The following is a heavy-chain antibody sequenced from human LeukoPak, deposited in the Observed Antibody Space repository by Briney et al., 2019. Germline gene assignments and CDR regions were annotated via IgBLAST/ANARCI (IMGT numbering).Heavy chain of an antibody. CDR2: IWYDGDNK. CDR3: ARSNAATGTDFDY. Sequence: PGGSLRLSCAASGFIFSSYGMHWVRQAPGKGLEWVAVIWYDGDNKYYADSVKGRFTISRDNSKNTLYLQMNSLRAEDTSVYYCARSNAATGTDFDYWGQGTLVTVSS. CDR1: GFIFSSYG. D-gene: IGHD6-13*01. V-gene: IGHV3-33*01. J-gene: IGHJ4*02.